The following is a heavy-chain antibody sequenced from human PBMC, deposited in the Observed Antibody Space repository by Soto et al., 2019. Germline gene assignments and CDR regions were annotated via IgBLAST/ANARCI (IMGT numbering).Heavy chain of an antibody. CDR1: GGSISSGGYS. Sequence: SETLSLTCAVSGGSISSGGYSWSWIRQPPGKGLEWIGYIYHSGSTYYNPSLKSRVTISVDRSKNQFSLKLSSVTAADTAVYYCARGPELFIAAAGEGYFDYWGQGTLVTVSS. V-gene: IGHV4-30-2*01. J-gene: IGHJ4*02. CDR2: IYHSGST. CDR3: ARGPELFIAAAGEGYFDY. D-gene: IGHD6-13*01.